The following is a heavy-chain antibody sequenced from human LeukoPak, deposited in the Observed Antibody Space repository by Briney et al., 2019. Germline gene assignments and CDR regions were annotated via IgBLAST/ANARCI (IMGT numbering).Heavy chain of an antibody. D-gene: IGHD2-2*01. Sequence: SETLPLTCAVSGYSISSGYYWGWIRQPPGKGLEWIGSIYHSGSTYYDPSLKSRVTISVDTSKNQFSLKLSSVTAADTAVYYCARHRYCSSTSCYDWFDPWGQGTLVTVSS. CDR1: GYSISSGYY. CDR3: ARHRYCSSTSCYDWFDP. CDR2: IYHSGST. V-gene: IGHV4-38-2*01. J-gene: IGHJ5*02.